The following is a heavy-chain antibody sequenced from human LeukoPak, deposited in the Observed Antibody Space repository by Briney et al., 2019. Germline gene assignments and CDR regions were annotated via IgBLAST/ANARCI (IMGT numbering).Heavy chain of an antibody. Sequence: ASVKVSCKASGYTFTSYVISWVRQAPGQGLEWMGWISAYNGNTNYAQKLQGRVTMTTDTSTSTAYMELRSLRSDDTAVYYCARGTWTIAVAGSYAFDIWGQGTMVTVSS. CDR2: ISAYNGNT. J-gene: IGHJ3*02. CDR3: ARGTWTIAVAGSYAFDI. D-gene: IGHD6-19*01. V-gene: IGHV1-18*01. CDR1: GYTFTSYV.